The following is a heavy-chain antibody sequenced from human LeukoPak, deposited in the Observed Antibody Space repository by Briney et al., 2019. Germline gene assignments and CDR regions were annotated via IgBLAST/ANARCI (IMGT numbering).Heavy chain of an antibody. CDR1: GFTFSTYW. J-gene: IGHJ4*02. V-gene: IGHV3-7*01. CDR2: IRPDAGEK. CDR3: ARSGPIDY. Sequence: GGSLRLSCAASGFTFSTYWMTWVRQAPGKGLEWVANIRPDAGEKNYAESVKGRFTISRDNTKNSLYLQLSSLRVEDTAIYYCARSGPIDYWGQGTLVTVSS. D-gene: IGHD3-10*01.